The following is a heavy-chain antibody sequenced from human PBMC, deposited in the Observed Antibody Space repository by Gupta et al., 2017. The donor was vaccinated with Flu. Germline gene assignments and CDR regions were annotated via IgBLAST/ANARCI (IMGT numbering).Heavy chain of an antibody. V-gene: IGHV1-2*02. CDR3: ARDDYYDRSAFLTGRDGAQPPDS. CDR2: INPNSGGP. J-gene: IGHJ4*02. D-gene: IGHD3-22*01. CDR1: GYTFTAYP. Sequence: QVHLVQSGAEVKRPGASVKVSCKTSGYTFTAYPLYWVRQAPGQGLECMGWINPNSGGPNYVQKFQGRVSMTWDTSISTAYLELTKLTSDDTAIYFCARDDYYDRSAFLTGRDGAQPPDSWGQGTLVTVSS.